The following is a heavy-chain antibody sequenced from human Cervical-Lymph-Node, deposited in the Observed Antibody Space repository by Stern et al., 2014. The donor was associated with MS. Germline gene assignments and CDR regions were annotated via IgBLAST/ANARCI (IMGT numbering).Heavy chain of an antibody. V-gene: IGHV5-51*01. J-gene: IGHJ4*02. Sequence: EVQLVESGAEVKKPGESLKISCKGSGYSFTNYWIGWVRQMPGKGLEWMGIIYPGDSDTRYSPSFQGQVTISVDKFIRTASLQWSSLKASDTAMYYCARHCAKREQCAFDYWGQGTLVTVSS. CDR2: IYPGDSDT. CDR3: ARHCAKREQCAFDY. D-gene: IGHD6-19*01. CDR1: GYSFTNYW.